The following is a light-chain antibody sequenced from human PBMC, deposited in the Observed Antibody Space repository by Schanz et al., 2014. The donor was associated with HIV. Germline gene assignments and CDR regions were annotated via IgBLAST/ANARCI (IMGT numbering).Light chain of an antibody. CDR3: GSWDASLKGWV. CDR1: SSDVGGYNY. CDR2: EVT. Sequence: QSALTQPPSASGSPGQSVTISCTGTSSDVGGYNYVSWYQQHPGKAPKLMIYEVTKRPSGVPDRFSGSKSGNTASLTISGLQADDEADYYCGSWDASLKGWVFGGGTKLTVL. V-gene: IGLV2-8*01. J-gene: IGLJ3*02.